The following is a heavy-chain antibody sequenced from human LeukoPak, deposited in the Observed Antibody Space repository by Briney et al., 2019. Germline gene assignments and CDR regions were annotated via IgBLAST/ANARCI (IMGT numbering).Heavy chain of an antibody. CDR2: ISSSSSYI. Sequence: GGSLRLSCAASGFTFSSYSMNWVRQAPGKGLEWVSSISSSSSYICYADSVKGRFTIPRDNAKNSLYLQMNSLRAEDTAVYYFARDKGRPYSSPYDVDYWGPRALVSVSS. V-gene: IGHV3-21*01. CDR1: GFTFSSYS. D-gene: IGHD6-6*01. J-gene: IGHJ4*01. CDR3: ARDKGRPYSSPYDVDY.